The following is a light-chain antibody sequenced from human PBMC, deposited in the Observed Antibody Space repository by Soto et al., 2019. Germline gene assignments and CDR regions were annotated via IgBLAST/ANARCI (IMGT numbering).Light chain of an antibody. V-gene: IGKV3-15*01. J-gene: IGKJ4*01. Sequence: EILRTQSPATLSVSPGESATLSCRASHRVSSYLAWYQQKPGQAPRLLIYGASTRATGIPARFSGSGSGTVFTLTISSLQSEDFAVYFCQQYNNWPLTFGGGTKVEIK. CDR2: GAS. CDR1: HRVSSY. CDR3: QQYNNWPLT.